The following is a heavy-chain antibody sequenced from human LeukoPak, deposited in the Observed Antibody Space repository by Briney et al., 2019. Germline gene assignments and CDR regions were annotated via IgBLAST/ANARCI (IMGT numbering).Heavy chain of an antibody. V-gene: IGHV1-2*02. J-gene: IGHJ4*02. Sequence: ASVKVSCKASGYTFTSYGISWVRQAPGQGLEWMGWVNPNTGGTHLPQKFQGSVTMTRDTAISTVYMELNRLRFDDTAVYYCARQKLGDFRAFDHWGQGTLVTVSS. CDR1: GYTFTSYG. CDR2: VNPNTGGT. D-gene: IGHD3-16*01. CDR3: ARQKLGDFRAFDH.